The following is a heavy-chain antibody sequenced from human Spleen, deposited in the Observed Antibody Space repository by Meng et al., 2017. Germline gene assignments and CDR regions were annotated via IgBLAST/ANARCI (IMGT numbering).Heavy chain of an antibody. J-gene: IGHJ4*02. D-gene: IGHD6-19*01. CDR2: INPNTDAT. CDR3: ARSSGWCRDDY. V-gene: IGHV1-2*02. CDR1: GYTFSTYG. Sequence: ASVKVSCKASGYTFSTYGISWVRQAPGRGLEWMGWINPNTDATNYAPKFHGRVTMTRDTSISTAYMELTSLTSDDTAVYYCARSSGWCRDDYWGQGTLVTVSS.